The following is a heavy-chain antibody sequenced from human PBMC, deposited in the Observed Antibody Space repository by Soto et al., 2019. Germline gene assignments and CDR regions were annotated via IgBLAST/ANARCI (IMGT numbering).Heavy chain of an antibody. J-gene: IGHJ4*02. CDR1: GFTFDDYA. V-gene: IGHV3-9*01. CDR3: AKGGIAAAGTLDY. D-gene: IGHD6-13*01. CDR2: ISWNSGSI. Sequence: EVQLVESGGGLVQPGRSLRLSCAASGFTFDDYAMHWVRQAPGKGLEWVSGISWNSGSIGYADSVKGRFTISRDNAKNSLYLQMNSLGAEDTALYYCAKGGIAAAGTLDYWGQGTLVTVSS.